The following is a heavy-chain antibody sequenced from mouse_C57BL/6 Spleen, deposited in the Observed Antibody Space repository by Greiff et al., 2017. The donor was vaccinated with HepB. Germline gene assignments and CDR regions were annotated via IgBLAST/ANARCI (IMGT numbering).Heavy chain of an antibody. CDR1: GFNIKNTY. CDR3: ARWLRRDSYWYFDV. D-gene: IGHD2-2*01. J-gene: IGHJ1*03. V-gene: IGHV14-3*01. CDR2: IDPANGNT. Sequence: EVNVVESVAELVRPGASVKLSCTASGFNIKNTYMHWVKQRPEQGLEWIGRIDPANGNTKYAPKFQGKATITADTSSNTAYLQLSSLTSEDTAIYYCARWLRRDSYWYFDVWGTGTTVTVSS.